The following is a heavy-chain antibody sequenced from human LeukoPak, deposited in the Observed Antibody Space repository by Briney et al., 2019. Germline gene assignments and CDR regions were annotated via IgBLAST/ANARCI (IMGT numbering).Heavy chain of an antibody. CDR1: GGSISSSTYY. J-gene: IGHJ6*02. CDR2: KYYSGNS. CDR3: ARLYYYYGMDV. Sequence: SETLSLTCTVSGGSISSSTYYWGWIRQPPGKGLELIGSKYYSGNSYYNPSLKSRVSISVDTSKNQFSLKLSSVTAADTAVYYCARLYYYYGMDVWGQGTTVAVS. V-gene: IGHV4-39*01.